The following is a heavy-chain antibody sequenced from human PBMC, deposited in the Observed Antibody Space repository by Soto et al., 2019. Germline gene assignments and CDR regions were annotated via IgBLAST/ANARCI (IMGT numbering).Heavy chain of an antibody. J-gene: IGHJ5*02. CDR1: GYTLTELS. Sequence: GASVKVSCKVSGYTLTELSMHWVRQAPGKGLEWMGGFDPEDGETIYAQKFQGRVTMTEDTSTDTAYMELSSLRSEDTAVYYCATNYCSSTSCYAWFDPWGQGTLVTVSS. V-gene: IGHV1-24*01. CDR3: ATNYCSSTSCYAWFDP. CDR2: FDPEDGET. D-gene: IGHD2-2*01.